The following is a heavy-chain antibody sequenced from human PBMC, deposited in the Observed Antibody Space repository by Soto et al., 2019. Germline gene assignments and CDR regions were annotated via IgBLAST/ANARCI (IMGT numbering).Heavy chain of an antibody. Sequence: GASVKVSCKASGGTFSSYAISWVRQAPGQGLEWMGGIIPIFGIANYAQRFQGRVTITADKSTSTAYMELSSLRSEDTAVYYCARDLHYGSGSPSVSYWGQGTPVTVSS. J-gene: IGHJ4*02. V-gene: IGHV1-69*10. CDR2: IIPIFGIA. CDR3: ARDLHYGSGSPSVSY. D-gene: IGHD3-10*01. CDR1: GGTFSSYA.